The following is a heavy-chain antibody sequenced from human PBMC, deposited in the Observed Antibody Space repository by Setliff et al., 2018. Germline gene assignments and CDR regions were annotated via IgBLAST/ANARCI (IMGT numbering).Heavy chain of an antibody. Sequence: SETLSLTCTVSGGSISSSSYYWGWIRQPPGQGLEWIGSIYYSGSTYYNPSLKSRVTISVDTSKNQFSLKLSSVTAADTAVYYCARLGSTRYDSSGYYPDNWFDPWGQGTLVTVSS. CDR1: GGSISSSSYY. D-gene: IGHD3-22*01. V-gene: IGHV4-39*01. CDR2: IYYSGST. J-gene: IGHJ5*02. CDR3: ARLGSTRYDSSGYYPDNWFDP.